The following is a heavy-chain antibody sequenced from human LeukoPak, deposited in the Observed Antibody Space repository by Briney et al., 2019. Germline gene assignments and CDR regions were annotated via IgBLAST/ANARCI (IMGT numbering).Heavy chain of an antibody. Sequence: GASVKVSCKASGGTFSTYAISWVRQAPGQGLEWMGGIIPIFGTANYAQKFQGRVTITTDESTSTAYMELSSLRSEDTAVYYCARGGSYRAEYFQHWGQGTLVTVSS. D-gene: IGHD1-26*01. V-gene: IGHV1-69*05. CDR2: IIPIFGTA. J-gene: IGHJ1*01. CDR3: ARGGSYRAEYFQH. CDR1: GGTFSTYA.